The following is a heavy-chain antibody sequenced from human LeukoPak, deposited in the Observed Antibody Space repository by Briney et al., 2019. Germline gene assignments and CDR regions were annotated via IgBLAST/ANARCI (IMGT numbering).Heavy chain of an antibody. CDR2: IYYSGST. CDR3: ARDTYYYDSNWFDP. Sequence: PPETLSLTCTVSGGSISGYYWSWIRQPPGKGLEWIGYIYYSGSTNYNPSLKSRVTISVDTSKNQFSLKLSSVTAADTAVYYCARDTYYYDSNWFDPWGQGTLVTVSS. J-gene: IGHJ5*02. V-gene: IGHV4-59*08. CDR1: GGSISGYY. D-gene: IGHD3-22*01.